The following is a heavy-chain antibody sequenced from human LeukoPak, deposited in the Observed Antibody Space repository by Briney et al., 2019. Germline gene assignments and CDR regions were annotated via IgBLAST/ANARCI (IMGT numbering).Heavy chain of an antibody. J-gene: IGHJ4*02. Sequence: GESLNISCKASGYVFSSYWIGWVRQMPGKGLEWMGIIYPGDSDTRYSPSFQGQVTISADKSISAAYLQWTNLKASDTAIYYCARLYGSYFGYWGQGTLATVSS. CDR2: IYPGDSDT. V-gene: IGHV5-51*01. CDR1: GYVFSSYW. D-gene: IGHD1-26*01. CDR3: ARLYGSYFGY.